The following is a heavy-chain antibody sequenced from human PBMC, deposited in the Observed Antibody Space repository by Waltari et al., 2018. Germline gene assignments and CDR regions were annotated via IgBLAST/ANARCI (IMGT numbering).Heavy chain of an antibody. J-gene: IGHJ3*02. Sequence: QVQLVESGGGVVQPGRSLSLPCAASGFTFSSYATHAVRQAPGKGLEWVAVISYDGSNKYYADSVKGRFTISRDNSKNTLYLQMNSLRAEDTAVYYCARASTFSTHDAFDIWGQGTMVTVSS. CDR2: ISYDGSNK. CDR1: GFTFSSYA. V-gene: IGHV3-30-3*01. D-gene: IGHD3-16*01. CDR3: ARASTFSTHDAFDI.